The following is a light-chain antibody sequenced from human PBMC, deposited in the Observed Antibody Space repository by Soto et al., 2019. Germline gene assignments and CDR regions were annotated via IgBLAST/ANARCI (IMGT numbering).Light chain of an antibody. CDR1: SSDVGGYNY. CDR3: SSYTSSSTLYV. Sequence: QSALTQPASVSGSPGQSITISCTGTSSDVGGYNYVSWYQQHPGKAPKLIIYGVSNRPSGVSNRFSGSKSGNTASLTISGLQAEDEADYHCSSYTSSSTLYVFGTGTKLTVL. CDR2: GVS. V-gene: IGLV2-14*01. J-gene: IGLJ1*01.